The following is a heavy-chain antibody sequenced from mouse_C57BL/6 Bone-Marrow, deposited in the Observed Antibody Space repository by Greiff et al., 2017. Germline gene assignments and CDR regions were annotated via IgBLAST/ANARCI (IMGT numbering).Heavy chain of an antibody. Sequence: VKLMESGPGLVQPSQSLSITCTVSGFSLTSYGVHWVRQSPGKGLEWLGVIWSGGSTDYNAAFISRLSISKDNSKSQVFFKMNSLQADDTAIYYCARITGFAYWGQGTLVTVSA. J-gene: IGHJ3*01. CDR1: GFSLTSYG. CDR3: ARITGFAY. CDR2: IWSGGST. V-gene: IGHV2-2*01. D-gene: IGHD4-1*01.